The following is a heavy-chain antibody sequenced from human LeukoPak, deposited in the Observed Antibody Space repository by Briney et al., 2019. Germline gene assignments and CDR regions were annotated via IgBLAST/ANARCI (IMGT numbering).Heavy chain of an antibody. CDR2: IIPILGIA. V-gene: IGHV1-69*04. D-gene: IGHD2-21*02. CDR3: ARDRRVVTATYPNYYYYGMDV. Sequence: ASVKVSCKASGGTFSSYAISWVRQAPGQGLEWMGRIIPILGIANYAQKFQGRVTITADKSTSTAYMELSSLRSEDTAVYYCARDRRVVTATYPNYYYYGMDVWGQGTTVTVSS. J-gene: IGHJ6*02. CDR1: GGTFSSYA.